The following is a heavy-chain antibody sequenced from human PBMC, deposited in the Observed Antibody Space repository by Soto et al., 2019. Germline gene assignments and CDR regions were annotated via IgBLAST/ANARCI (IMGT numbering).Heavy chain of an antibody. J-gene: IGHJ3*02. D-gene: IGHD1-20*01. CDR2: INAGNGNT. CDR3: ARATTPIARYNWSPWYAFDI. CDR1: GYTFTSYA. V-gene: IGHV1-3*01. Sequence: ASVKVSCKASGYTFTSYAMHWVRQAPGQRLEWMGWINAGNGNTKYSQKFQGRVTITRDTSASTAYMELSSLRSEDTAVYYCARATTPIARYNWSPWYAFDIWGQGTMVTVSS.